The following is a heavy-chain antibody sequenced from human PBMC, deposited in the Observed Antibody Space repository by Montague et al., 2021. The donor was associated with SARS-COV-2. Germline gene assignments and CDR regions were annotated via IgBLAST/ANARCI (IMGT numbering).Heavy chain of an antibody. D-gene: IGHD4-23*01. CDR2: IYYSGST. CDR1: GGSISSYY. V-gene: IGHV4-59*01. CDR3: ARAATTDYGGNLFPYHYYYMDD. J-gene: IGHJ6*03. Sequence: SETLSLTCTVSGGSISSYYWSWIRQPPGKGLEWIGYIYYSGSTNXNPSLKSRVTISVDTSKNQFSLKLSSVTAADTAVYYCARAATTDYGGNLFPYHYYYMDDWGKGTTVTVSS.